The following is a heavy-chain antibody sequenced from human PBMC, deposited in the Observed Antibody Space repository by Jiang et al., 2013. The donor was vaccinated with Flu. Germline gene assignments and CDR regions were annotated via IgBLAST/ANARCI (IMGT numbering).Heavy chain of an antibody. V-gene: IGHV2-5*02. J-gene: IGHJ4*02. Sequence: WIRQPPGKALERLALIYWDDDERYSPSLRSRLTITKDTSKNQVVLTVTNMDPVDAATYYCAHITRYCYGGRCYGGFDCWGQGTLVTVSS. CDR3: AHITRYCYGGRCYGGFDC. CDR2: IYWDDDE. D-gene: IGHD2-15*01.